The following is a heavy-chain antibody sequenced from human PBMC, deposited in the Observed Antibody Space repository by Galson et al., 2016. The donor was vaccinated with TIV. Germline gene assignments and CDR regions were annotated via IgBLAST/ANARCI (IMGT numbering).Heavy chain of an antibody. CDR3: ARWADSGSYYEYFQH. CDR2: ISGYNGNT. V-gene: IGHV1-18*01. D-gene: IGHD1-26*01. CDR1: GYTFTNYG. J-gene: IGHJ1*01. Sequence: SVKVSCKASGYTFTNYGINWVRQAPGQGLEWMGWISGYNGNTKYAQMFQGRVSMTTDTSTSTAYLELRSLRSDDTAVYYCARWADSGSYYEYFQHWGQGTLVTVSA.